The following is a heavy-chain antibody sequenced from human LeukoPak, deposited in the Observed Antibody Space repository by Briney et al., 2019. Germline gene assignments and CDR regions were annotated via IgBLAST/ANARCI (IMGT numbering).Heavy chain of an antibody. Sequence: KAGGSLRLSCAASGFTFSGYYMSWLRPAPGKGGEWVAYITSSGDDIYYADSVKGRFTISRDNAKNALFLRMSSLRVEDTATYYCASDIVATSGDFWGQGTLVSVSS. CDR1: GFTFSGYY. J-gene: IGHJ4*02. V-gene: IGHV3-11*01. D-gene: IGHD5-12*01. CDR2: ITSSGDDI. CDR3: ASDIVATSGDF.